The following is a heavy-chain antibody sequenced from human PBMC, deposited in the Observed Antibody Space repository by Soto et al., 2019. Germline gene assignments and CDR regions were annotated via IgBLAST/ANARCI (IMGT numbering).Heavy chain of an antibody. J-gene: IGHJ6*02. CDR2: ISYDGSNK. CDR1: GFTFSSYA. V-gene: IGHV3-30-3*01. Sequence: PGGSLRLSCAASGFTFSSYAMHWVRQAPGKGLEWVAVISYDGSNKYYADSVKGRFTISRDNSENTLYLQMNSLRAEDTAVYYCARDRIAAAGTYYYYGMDVWGQGTTVTVSS. D-gene: IGHD6-13*01. CDR3: ARDRIAAAGTYYYYGMDV.